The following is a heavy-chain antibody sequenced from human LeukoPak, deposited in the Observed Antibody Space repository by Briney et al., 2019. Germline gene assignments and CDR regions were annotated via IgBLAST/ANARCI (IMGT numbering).Heavy chain of an antibody. J-gene: IGHJ4*02. CDR1: GFTFSSYS. Sequence: GGSLRLSCAASGFTFSSYSMNWVRQAPGKGLEWVSSISSSSGYIYYADSVKGRFTISRDNAKNSLYLQMNSLRAEDTAVYYCARDQNNWNEKDYWGQGTLVTVSS. V-gene: IGHV3-21*01. CDR3: ARDQNNWNEKDY. D-gene: IGHD1-1*01. CDR2: ISSSSGYI.